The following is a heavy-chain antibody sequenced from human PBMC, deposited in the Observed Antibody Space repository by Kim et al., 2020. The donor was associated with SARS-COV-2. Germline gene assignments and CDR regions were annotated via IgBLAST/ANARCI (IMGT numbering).Heavy chain of an antibody. CDR2: IKRDGSGK. V-gene: IGHV3-7*03. D-gene: IGHD3-10*01. J-gene: IGHJ4*02. Sequence: GGSLRLSCVASGFTFSNYWMSWVRQAPGKGPEWVAYIKRDGSGKNYVNSVKGRITISRDNAKNSLYLEMNGLRAEDTAVYYCATDPGHCPTMGCYTSYWGQESLVTVS. CDR1: GFTFSNYW. CDR3: ATDPGHCPTMGCYTSY.